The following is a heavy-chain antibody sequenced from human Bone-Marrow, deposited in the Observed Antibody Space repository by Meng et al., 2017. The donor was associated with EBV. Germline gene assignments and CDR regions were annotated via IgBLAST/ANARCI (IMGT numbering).Heavy chain of an antibody. CDR2: INPNSGNT. CDR3: ARMGY. V-gene: IGHV1-8*01. J-gene: IGHJ4*02. CDR1: GYTFSSYD. Sequence: QVRVVQVGGEVKKPGASVKVSCRTSGYTFSSYDVNWVRQAPGQGPEWMGWINPNSGNTGFAQKIQGRVSMTWDTYTSTAYMELRNLRSEDTAVYYCARMGYWGQGTLVTVSS.